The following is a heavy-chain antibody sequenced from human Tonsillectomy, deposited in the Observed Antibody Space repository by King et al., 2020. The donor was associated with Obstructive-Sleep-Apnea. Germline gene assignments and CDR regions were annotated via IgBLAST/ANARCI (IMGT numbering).Heavy chain of an antibody. CDR3: ARGPSLGEEKDY. J-gene: IGHJ4*02. V-gene: IGHV4-39*07. CDR1: GDSISTSYY. CDR2: IYYSGST. D-gene: IGHD2-21*01. Sequence: QLQESGPGLVKPSETLSLTCTVSGDSISTSYYWSWIRQPPGKGLEWIGSIYYSGSTYYNPSLKSRVSISLDTSKNQFSLNLRPVTAADTAVYYCARGPSLGEEKDYWGQGTLVTVSS.